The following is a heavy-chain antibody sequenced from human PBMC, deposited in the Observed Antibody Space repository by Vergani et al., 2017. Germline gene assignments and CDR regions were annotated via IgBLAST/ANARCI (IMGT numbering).Heavy chain of an antibody. J-gene: IGHJ4*02. D-gene: IGHD6-6*01. CDR1: GGSISSSSYY. Sequence: QLQLQESGPGLVKPSETLSLTCTVSGGSISSSSYYWGWIRQPPGKGLEWIGSIYYGGSTYYNPSLKSRVTISVDTSKNQFSLKLSSVTAADTAVYYCASIAARPLHFDYWGQGTLVTVSS. V-gene: IGHV4-39*01. CDR2: IYYGGST. CDR3: ASIAARPLHFDY.